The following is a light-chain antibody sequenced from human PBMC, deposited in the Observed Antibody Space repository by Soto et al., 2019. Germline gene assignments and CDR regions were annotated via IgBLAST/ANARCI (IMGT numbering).Light chain of an antibody. CDR2: EVY. V-gene: IGLV2-8*01. CDR1: SSDVGGYNY. CDR3: SSYAGSANWV. J-gene: IGLJ3*02. Sequence: QSVLTQPPSASGSPGQSVTISCTGTSSDVGGYNYVSWYQQYPGKAPKLIIYEVYKRPSGVPDRFSGSKSGNTASLTVSGLQSEDEADYYCSSYAGSANWVFGGGTKLTVL.